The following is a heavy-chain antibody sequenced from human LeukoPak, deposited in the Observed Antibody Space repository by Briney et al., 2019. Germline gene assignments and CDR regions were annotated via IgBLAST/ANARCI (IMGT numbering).Heavy chain of an antibody. J-gene: IGHJ6*03. CDR1: GYTFTNSY. CDR2: INPDGGNT. CDR3: ARDKTGIAVAGADLNDYYYYYYMDV. V-gene: IGHV1-46*01. D-gene: IGHD6-19*01. Sequence: ASVKVSCKASGYTFTNSYIHWVRQAPGQVLEWMGLINPDGGNTNYAQNFQGRVTMTRDTSTSTVYMELSSLRSEDTAVYYCARDKTGIAVAGADLNDYYYYYYMDVWGKGTTVTISS.